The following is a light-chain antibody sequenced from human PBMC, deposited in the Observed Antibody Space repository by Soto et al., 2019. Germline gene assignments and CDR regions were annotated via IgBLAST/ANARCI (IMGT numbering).Light chain of an antibody. Sequence: EIVLTQSPATLSLSPGERATLSCRASQSVTSNALAWYQQKPGQAPRLLIYGVSSRATGIPDRFSGSGSGTDFTLTISSLEPEDVAVYSCQQPSKPPITFGGGTKVDIK. CDR1: QSVTSNA. J-gene: IGKJ4*01. CDR3: QQPSKPPIT. V-gene: IGKV3D-20*02. CDR2: GVS.